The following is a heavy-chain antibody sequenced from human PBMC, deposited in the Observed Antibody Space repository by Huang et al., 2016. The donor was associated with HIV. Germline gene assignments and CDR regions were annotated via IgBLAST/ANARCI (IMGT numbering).Heavy chain of an antibody. Sequence: QVQLVQSGSELRKPGASVMVSCKASGYTFTTYSLIWVRQAPGQGLECMGWINNKTGKPTYAQGFTGLFVFSLDTTVNTAYLQISSLKTDDTAKYFCARYRLTGTFLDSWGQGTQVTVSS. V-gene: IGHV7-4-1*02. CDR3: ARYRLTGTFLDS. D-gene: IGHD3-9*01. CDR2: INNKTGKP. CDR1: GYTFTTYS. J-gene: IGHJ4*02.